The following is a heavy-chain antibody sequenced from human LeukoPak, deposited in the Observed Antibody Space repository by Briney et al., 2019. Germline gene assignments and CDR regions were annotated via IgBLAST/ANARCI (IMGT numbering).Heavy chain of an antibody. CDR2: ISSNGKTT. J-gene: IGHJ6*02. CDR1: GFTFSDYD. V-gene: IGHV3-11*01. Sequence: GGSLSLSCAASGFTFSDYDMSWISQDPGKGPGWVSKISSNGKTTKYADSVKGRFTISRDNAKNSLYLQMNSLRGEDTAVYYCAGEYYYSMDVWGQGTTVTVSS. CDR3: AGEYYYSMDV.